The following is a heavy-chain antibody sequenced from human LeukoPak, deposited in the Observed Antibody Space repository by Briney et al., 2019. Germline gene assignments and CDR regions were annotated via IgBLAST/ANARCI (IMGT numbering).Heavy chain of an antibody. V-gene: IGHV4-4*02. CDR1: GGSLSSRNW. CDR2: IYQSGTT. Sequence: SGTLSLTCAVSGGSLSSRNWWNWVRQPPGKGLEWIGEIYQSGTTDYNPSLKSRVTISLDTSKNQFSLKLSFVTAADTAMYYCVRYLGVSGNFDYWGQGTLVSVSS. D-gene: IGHD3-10*01. CDR3: VRYLGVSGNFDY. J-gene: IGHJ4*02.